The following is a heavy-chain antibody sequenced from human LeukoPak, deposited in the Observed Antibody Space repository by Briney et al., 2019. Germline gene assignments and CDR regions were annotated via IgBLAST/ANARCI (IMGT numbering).Heavy chain of an antibody. CDR3: ASFADCSSTSCYPRVRNFDY. CDR1: GGSISSSSYY. J-gene: IGHJ4*02. V-gene: IGHV4-39*01. Sequence: SETLSLTCTVSGGSISSSSYYWGWIRQPPGKGLEWIGSIYYSGSTYYNPSLKSRVTISVDTSKNQFSLKLSSVTAADTAVYYCASFADCSSTSCYPRVRNFDYWGQGTLVTVSS. CDR2: IYYSGST. D-gene: IGHD2-2*01.